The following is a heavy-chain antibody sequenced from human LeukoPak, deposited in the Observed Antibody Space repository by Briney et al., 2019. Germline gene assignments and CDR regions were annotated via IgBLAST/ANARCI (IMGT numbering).Heavy chain of an antibody. V-gene: IGHV4-59*08. CDR1: GGSISSYY. CDR2: IYYSGST. J-gene: IGHJ4*02. Sequence: SETLSLTCTVSGGSISSYYWSWIRQPPGKGLEWIGYIYYSGSTNYNPSLKSRVTTSIDTSKNQFSLKLSSVTAADTAVYYCAGGLGGSYYFWGQGTLVTVSS. CDR3: AGGLGGSYYF. D-gene: IGHD1-26*01.